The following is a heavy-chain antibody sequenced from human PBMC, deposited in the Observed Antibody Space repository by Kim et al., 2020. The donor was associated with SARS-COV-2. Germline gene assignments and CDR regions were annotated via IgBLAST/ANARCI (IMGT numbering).Heavy chain of an antibody. J-gene: IGHJ6*02. Sequence: SVKVSCKASGGTFSSYAISWVRQAPGQGLEWMGGIIPIFGTANYAQKFQGRVTITADESTSTAYMELSSLRSEDTAVYYCARGNLVVVPAAIRPDYYYYYGMDVWGQGTTVTVSS. CDR1: GGTFSSYA. V-gene: IGHV1-69*13. D-gene: IGHD2-2*01. CDR3: ARGNLVVVPAAIRPDYYYYYGMDV. CDR2: IIPIFGTA.